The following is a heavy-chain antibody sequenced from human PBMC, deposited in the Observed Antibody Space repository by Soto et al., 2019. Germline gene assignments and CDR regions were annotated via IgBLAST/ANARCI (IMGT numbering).Heavy chain of an antibody. Sequence: EVQLLESGGGLVQPGGSLRRSCAASGFTFSSYAMSWVRQAPGKGLEWVSAISGSGGSTYYADSVKGRFTISRDTSKNTLYLQMNSLRAEDTAVYYCAKDNRVAEPPPGIAVGAIQAWDYWGQGTLVTVSS. CDR1: GFTFSSYA. J-gene: IGHJ4*02. D-gene: IGHD6-19*01. V-gene: IGHV3-23*01. CDR2: ISGSGGST. CDR3: AKDNRVAEPPPGIAVGAIQAWDY.